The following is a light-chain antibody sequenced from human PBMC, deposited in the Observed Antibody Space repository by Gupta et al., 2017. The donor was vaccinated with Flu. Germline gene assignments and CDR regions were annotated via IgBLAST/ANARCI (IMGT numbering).Light chain of an antibody. CDR2: AVD. J-gene: IGLJ3*02. CDR3: SISTGPYWV. Sequence: ICWYQQHPGKAPKLMIYAVDTWPSGVPDRFSGSKSGNTASLPISGLQADAEAAYYCSISTGPYWVFGRGSKLTPL. V-gene: IGLV2-11*01.